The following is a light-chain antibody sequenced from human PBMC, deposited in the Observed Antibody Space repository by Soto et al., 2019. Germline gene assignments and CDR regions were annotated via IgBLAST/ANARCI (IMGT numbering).Light chain of an antibody. CDR2: WAS. CDR3: HQYYDTPWT. Sequence: DIVMTQSPDSLAVSLGERATINCKSSQNVLYSSNNKNYLAWYQQKPGQPPKLLIYWASTRESGVPDRFTGGGSGKDFTLTISSLQAEDVAVYYCHQYYDTPWTFGQGTKVEIK. J-gene: IGKJ1*01. V-gene: IGKV4-1*01. CDR1: QNVLYSSNNKNY.